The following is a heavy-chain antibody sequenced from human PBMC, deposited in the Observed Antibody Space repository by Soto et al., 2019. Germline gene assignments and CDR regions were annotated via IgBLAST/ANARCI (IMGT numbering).Heavy chain of an antibody. V-gene: IGHV3-33*01. D-gene: IGHD3-10*01. J-gene: IGHJ6*02. CDR1: GFTFSTYG. CDR2: IWYDRSNK. CDR3: ARENPWFGYYYGMDV. Sequence: QVQLVESGGGVVQPGRSLRLSCASSGFTFSTYGMHWVRQAPGKGLEWVAFIWYDRSNKYYADSVKGRFTISRDNSKNTLYLQMNSLRAEDTAVYYCARENPWFGYYYGMDVWGQGTTVTVSS.